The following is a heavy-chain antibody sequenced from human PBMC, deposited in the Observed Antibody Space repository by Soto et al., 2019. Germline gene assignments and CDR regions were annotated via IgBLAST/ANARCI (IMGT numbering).Heavy chain of an antibody. CDR3: AKAYYGSGSYSDY. Sequence: GGSLRLSCAASGFTFSGYAMSWVRQAPGKGLEWVSAISGSGGSTYYADSVKGRFTISRDNSKNTLYLQMNSLRAEDTAVYYCAKAYYGSGSYSDYWGQGTLVTVSS. J-gene: IGHJ4*02. V-gene: IGHV3-23*01. CDR1: GFTFSGYA. CDR2: ISGSGGST. D-gene: IGHD3-10*01.